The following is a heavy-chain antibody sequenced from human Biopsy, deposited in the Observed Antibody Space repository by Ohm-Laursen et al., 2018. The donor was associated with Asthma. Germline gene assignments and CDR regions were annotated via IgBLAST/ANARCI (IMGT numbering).Heavy chain of an antibody. CDR3: ARVASYGDLYFGIDV. V-gene: IGHV4-30-4*01. J-gene: IGHJ6*02. CDR2: VFWGGTT. D-gene: IGHD4-17*01. Sequence: TLSLTCIVGGAYIGSRDHHWSWIRQSPGTGLEWIGFVFWGGTTHYNRSLERRLSISIDTTRNEFSMTLRSVTAADTAVYFCARVASYGDLYFGIDVWGPGTTVAVS. CDR1: GAYIGSRDHH.